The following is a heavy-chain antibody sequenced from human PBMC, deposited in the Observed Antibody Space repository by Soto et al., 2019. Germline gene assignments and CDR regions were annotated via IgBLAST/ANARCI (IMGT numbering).Heavy chain of an antibody. CDR1: GGTFSSYA. CDR3: ARVGKKXXXXXY. V-gene: IGHV1-69*01. CDR2: IIPIFGTA. Sequence: QVQLVQSGAEVKKPGSSVKVSCKASGGTFSSYAISWVRQAPGQGLEWMGGIIPIFGTANYAQKFQGRVTITADESTSTAYMELSSLXXXXXXXXYCARVGKKXXXXXYWGQG. J-gene: IGHJ4*02. D-gene: IGHD3-10*01.